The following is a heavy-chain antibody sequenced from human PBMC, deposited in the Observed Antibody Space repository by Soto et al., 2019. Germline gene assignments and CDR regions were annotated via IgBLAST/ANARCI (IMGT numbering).Heavy chain of an antibody. J-gene: IGHJ6*02. CDR3: ARRPSNYYGVDV. CDR1: GYTFTNYW. V-gene: IGHV5-51*01. CDR2: IYPYDSDT. Sequence: PGESLKISCKGFGYTFTNYWVAWVRQMPGKGLEWMGIIYPYDSDTRYSPSFQGQVTLSADKPINTAYLQWNSLKASDTAMYYCARRPSNYYGVDVWGQGTTVTVSS.